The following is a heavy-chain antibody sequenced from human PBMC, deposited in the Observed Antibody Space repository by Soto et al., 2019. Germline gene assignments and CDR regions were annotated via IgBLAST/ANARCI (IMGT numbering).Heavy chain of an antibody. CDR3: AKGVRGVPNWFDP. V-gene: IGHV4-31*03. CDR2: IYYRGGT. Sequence: QVQLQESGPGLVRPSQTLSLSCTVSGGSISNSANHWSWIRQHPGEGLEWLGYIYYRGGTYYSPSLKGRVTMSIDASKNQFSLKLSAVTAADTAVYYWAKGVRGVPNWFDPWGQGTLVTVSS. J-gene: IGHJ5*02. CDR1: GGSISNSANH. D-gene: IGHD3-10*01.